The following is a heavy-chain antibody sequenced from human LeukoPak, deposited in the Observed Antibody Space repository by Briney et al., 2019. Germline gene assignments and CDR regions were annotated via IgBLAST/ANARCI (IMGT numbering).Heavy chain of an antibody. J-gene: IGHJ4*02. D-gene: IGHD3-22*01. V-gene: IGHV4-59*01. CDR1: GGSISSYY. Sequence: SETLSLTCTVSGGSISSYYWSWIRQPPGKGLEWIGYIYYSGSTNYNPSLKSRVTISVDTSKNQFSLKLSSVTAADTAVYYCARDTNTYYYDSSGYAFEYWGQGTLVTVSS. CDR2: IYYSGST. CDR3: ARDTNTYYYDSSGYAFEY.